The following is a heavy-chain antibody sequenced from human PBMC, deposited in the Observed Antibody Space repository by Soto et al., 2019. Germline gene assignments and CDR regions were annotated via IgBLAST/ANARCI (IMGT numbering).Heavy chain of an antibody. Sequence: EVQLLESGGGLVQPGGSLRLSCAASGFTFSSYAMSWVRQAPGKGLEWVSAISGSTIYYADSVKGRFTISRDNAKNSLYLQMNSLRAEDTAVYYCARRDRTDAFDIWGQGTMVTVSS. CDR2: ISGSTI. V-gene: IGHV3-23*01. D-gene: IGHD2-15*01. CDR3: ARRDRTDAFDI. CDR1: GFTFSSYA. J-gene: IGHJ3*02.